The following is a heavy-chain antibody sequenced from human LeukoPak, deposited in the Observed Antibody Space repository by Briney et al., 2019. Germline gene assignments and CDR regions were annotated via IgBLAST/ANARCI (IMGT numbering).Heavy chain of an antibody. CDR2: LYHSDSA. Sequence: SETMSLPCAVSGYSMSNGYYWVWIRLPPGRGLEWIGSLYHSDSAYYNTSLRSRVSMSVDTSKNHFSLTLSFVTAADTAVYYCARQHDSYYYYYIDVWGSGTTVTVSS. CDR1: GYSMSNGYY. V-gene: IGHV4-38-2*01. J-gene: IGHJ6*03. CDR3: ARQHDSYYYYYIDV.